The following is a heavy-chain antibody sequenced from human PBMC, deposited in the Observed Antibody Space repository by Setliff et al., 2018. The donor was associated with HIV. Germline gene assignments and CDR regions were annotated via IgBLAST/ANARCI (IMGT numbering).Heavy chain of an antibody. CDR1: GYSINNGYY. V-gene: IGHV4-38-2*01. Sequence: PSETLSLTCAVSGYSINNGYYWGWIRQPPGKGLEWIGSLYHSGTTFYNPSLKTRVTISVDRSKNQFSLNLTSVTAADTAVYYCARGGGSTWAFHYFMDVWGKGTTVTVSS. D-gene: IGHD6-13*01. CDR2: LYHSGTT. CDR3: ARGGGSTWAFHYFMDV. J-gene: IGHJ6*03.